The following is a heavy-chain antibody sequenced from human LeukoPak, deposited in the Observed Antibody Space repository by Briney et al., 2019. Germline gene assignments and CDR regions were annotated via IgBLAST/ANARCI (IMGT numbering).Heavy chain of an antibody. V-gene: IGHV1-69*04. CDR1: GYTFTGYY. Sequence: SVKVSCKASGYTFTGYYMHWVRQATGQGLEWMGRIIPILGIANYAQKFQGRVTITADKSTSTAYMELSSLRSEDTAVYYCARASAYYYDSSGYYYVEDYWGQGTLVTVSS. CDR2: IIPILGIA. D-gene: IGHD3-22*01. J-gene: IGHJ4*02. CDR3: ARASAYYYDSSGYYYVEDY.